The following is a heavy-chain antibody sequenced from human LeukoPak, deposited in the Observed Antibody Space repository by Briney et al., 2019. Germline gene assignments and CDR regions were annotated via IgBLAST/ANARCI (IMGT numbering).Heavy chain of an antibody. CDR3: ARALPYSNYVFDY. V-gene: IGHV4-34*01. CDR1: GGSFSGYY. Sequence: SETLSLTCAVYGGSFSGYYWSWIRQPPGKGLEWIGEINHSGSTNYNPFLKSRVTISVDTSKNQFSLKLSSVTAADTAVYYCARALPYSNYVFDYWGQGTLVTVSS. J-gene: IGHJ4*02. CDR2: INHSGST. D-gene: IGHD4-11*01.